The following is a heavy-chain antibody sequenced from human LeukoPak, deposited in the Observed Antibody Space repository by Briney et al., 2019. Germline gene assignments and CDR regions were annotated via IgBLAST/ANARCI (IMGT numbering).Heavy chain of an antibody. Sequence: SETLSLTCTVSGGSVSSGSYYWSWIRQPPGKGLEWIGYIYYSGSTNYNPSLKSRVTISVDTSKNQFSLKLSSVTTADTAVYYCARGGYDFWSGYYTHYFDYWGQGTLVTVSS. CDR1: GGSVSSGSYY. V-gene: IGHV4-61*01. CDR2: IYYSGST. J-gene: IGHJ4*02. CDR3: ARGGYDFWSGYYTHYFDY. D-gene: IGHD3-3*01.